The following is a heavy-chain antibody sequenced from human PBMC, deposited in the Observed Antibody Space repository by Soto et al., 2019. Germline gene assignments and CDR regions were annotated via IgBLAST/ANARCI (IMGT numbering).Heavy chain of an antibody. CDR3: AREYSSLPGFRFDP. CDR2: IYYSGST. D-gene: IGHD6-6*01. J-gene: IGHJ5*02. Sequence: SETLSLTCTVSGGSVSSGSYYWSWIRQPPGKGLEWIGSIYYSGSTYYNPSLKSRVTISVDTSKNQFSLKLSSVTAADTAVYYCAREYSSLPGFRFDPWGQGTLVTVSS. V-gene: IGHV4-39*01. CDR1: GGSVSSGSYY.